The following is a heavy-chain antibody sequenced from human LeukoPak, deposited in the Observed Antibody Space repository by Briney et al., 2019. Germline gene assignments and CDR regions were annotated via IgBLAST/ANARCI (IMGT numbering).Heavy chain of an antibody. V-gene: IGHV4-39*01. CDR3: ARHRGMHTQDLAAAQWFDP. Sequence: PSETLSLTCTVSGGSISSSSYYWGWIRQPPGKGLEWIGSIYYSGSTYYNPSLKSRVTISVDTSKSQFSLKLSSVTAADTAVYYCARHRGMHTQDLAAAQWFDPWGQGTLVTVSS. D-gene: IGHD6-13*01. J-gene: IGHJ5*02. CDR1: GGSISSSSYY. CDR2: IYYSGST.